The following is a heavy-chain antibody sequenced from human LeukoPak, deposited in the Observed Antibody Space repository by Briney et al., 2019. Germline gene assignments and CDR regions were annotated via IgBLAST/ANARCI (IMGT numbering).Heavy chain of an antibody. CDR2: IIPILGIA. CDR1: GGTFSSYT. CDR3: ARVSDSGWSTGYYFDY. V-gene: IGHV1-69*02. J-gene: IGHJ4*02. D-gene: IGHD6-19*01. Sequence: SVKVSCKASGGTFSSYTISWVRQAPGQGLEWMGRIIPILGIANYAQKFHGRVPITADKSTSKAYMELSSLRSEDTAVDYCARVSDSGWSTGYYFDYWGQGTLVTVSS.